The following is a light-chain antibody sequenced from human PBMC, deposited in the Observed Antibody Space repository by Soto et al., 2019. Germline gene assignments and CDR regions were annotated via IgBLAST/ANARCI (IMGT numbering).Light chain of an antibody. J-gene: IGKJ1*01. Sequence: EIVLTQSPATLSLSPGERATLFCRASQTITTSQLAWYQQKPGQAPRVLIFGASNRATGFPDRFSGSGSGTDFTLTISRLEPEDFAIYYCQQYAGSPRTFGQGTTVEVK. V-gene: IGKV3-20*01. CDR2: GAS. CDR3: QQYAGSPRT. CDR1: QTITTSQ.